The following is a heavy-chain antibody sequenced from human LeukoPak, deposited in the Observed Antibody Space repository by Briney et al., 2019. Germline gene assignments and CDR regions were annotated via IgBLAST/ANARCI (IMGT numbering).Heavy chain of an antibody. D-gene: IGHD6-13*01. V-gene: IGHV3-7*01. J-gene: IGHJ3*02. CDR3: AGSWSPYDAFDN. Sequence: GGSLRLSCAASGFMFTSYWMSWVRQAPGKGLEWVANINQDGSAKYYVDSVKGRFTISRDNAKNSLYLQMNSLRAEDTAVYYCAGSWSPYDAFDNWGQGTMVSVSS. CDR2: INQDGSAK. CDR1: GFMFTSYW.